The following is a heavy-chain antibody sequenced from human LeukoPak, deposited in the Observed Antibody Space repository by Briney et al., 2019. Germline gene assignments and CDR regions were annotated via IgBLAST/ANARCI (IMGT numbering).Heavy chain of an antibody. CDR3: AKGLYDSSGYVDY. Sequence: PGGSLRLSCAASGFTFSSYSMNWVRQAPGKGLEWVSSISSSSSYIYYADSVKGRFTISRDNAKNSLYLQMNSPRAEDTAVYYCAKGLYDSSGYVDYWGQGTLVTVSS. V-gene: IGHV3-21*01. J-gene: IGHJ4*02. D-gene: IGHD3-22*01. CDR1: GFTFSSYS. CDR2: ISSSSSYI.